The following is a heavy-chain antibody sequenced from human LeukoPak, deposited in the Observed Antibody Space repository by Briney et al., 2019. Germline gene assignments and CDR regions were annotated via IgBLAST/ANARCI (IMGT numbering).Heavy chain of an antibody. J-gene: IGHJ4*02. CDR2: IIPILGIA. V-gene: IGHV1-69*04. CDR1: GGTFSSYA. CDR3: AREIYDSSGQGGFDY. Sequence: GASVKVSCKASGGTFSSYAISWVRQAPGQGLEWMGRIIPILGIANYAQKFQGRVTITADKSTSTAYMELSSLRSEDTAVYYCAREIYDSSGQGGFDYWGQGTLVTVSS. D-gene: IGHD3-22*01.